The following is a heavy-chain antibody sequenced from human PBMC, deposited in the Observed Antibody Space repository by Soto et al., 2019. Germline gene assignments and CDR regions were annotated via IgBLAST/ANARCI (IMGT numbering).Heavy chain of an antibody. Sequence: PSETLSLTCTVSGGSISSGGYYWSWIRQHPGKGLEWIGYIYYSGSTYYNPSLKSRVTISVDTSKNQFSLKLSSVTAADTAVYYCARRVDSSGWYDGYYFDYWGQGTLVTVSS. CDR3: ARRVDSSGWYDGYYFDY. J-gene: IGHJ4*02. D-gene: IGHD6-19*01. CDR1: GGSISSGGYY. CDR2: IYYSGST. V-gene: IGHV4-31*03.